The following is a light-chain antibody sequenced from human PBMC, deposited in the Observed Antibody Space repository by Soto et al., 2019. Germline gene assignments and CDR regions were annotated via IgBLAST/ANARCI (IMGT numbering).Light chain of an antibody. CDR1: QSISSW. J-gene: IGKJ1*01. CDR2: DAS. V-gene: IGKV1-5*01. CDR3: QQYNSYSWT. Sequence: DIQMTQSPSTLSASVGDRVTITCRSSQSISSWLAWYQQKPGKAPKLLIYDASSLESGVPSRFSGSGSGTEFTLTISGQQPDDFATYYCQQYNSYSWTFGQGTKVEIK.